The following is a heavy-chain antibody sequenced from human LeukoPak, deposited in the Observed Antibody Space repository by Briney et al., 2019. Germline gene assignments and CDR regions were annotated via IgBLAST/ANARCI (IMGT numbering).Heavy chain of an antibody. CDR2: IYYSGST. CDR1: GGSISSSSYY. D-gene: IGHD1-26*01. Sequence: PSETLSLTCTVSGGSISSSSYYWGWIRQPPGKGLEWIGSIYYSGSTYYNPSLKSRVTISVDTSKNQFSLKLSSVTAADTAVYYCARGARLNFYYMDVWGKGSTVTVSS. J-gene: IGHJ6*03. CDR3: ARGARLNFYYMDV. V-gene: IGHV4-39*01.